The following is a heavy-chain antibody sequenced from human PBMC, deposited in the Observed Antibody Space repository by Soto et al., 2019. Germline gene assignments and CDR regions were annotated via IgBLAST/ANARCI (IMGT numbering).Heavy chain of an antibody. CDR2: IYYSGST. Sequence: PSETLSLTCTVSGGSISSYYWSWIRQPPGKGLEWIGYIYYSGSTNYNPSLKNRVTISVDTSKNQFSLKLSSVTAADTAVYYCARDAGYCSSTSCYNWFDPWGQGTLVTVS. CDR1: GGSISSYY. J-gene: IGHJ5*02. D-gene: IGHD2-2*03. CDR3: ARDAGYCSSTSCYNWFDP. V-gene: IGHV4-59*01.